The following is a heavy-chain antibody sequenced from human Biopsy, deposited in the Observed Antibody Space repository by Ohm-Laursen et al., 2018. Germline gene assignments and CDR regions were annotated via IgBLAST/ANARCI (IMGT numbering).Heavy chain of an antibody. D-gene: IGHD1-1*01. J-gene: IGHJ6*02. V-gene: IGHV1-69*06. CDR3: ARAKLEPVYYYYGMDV. CDR2: IIPMLGTV. CDR1: GGTFQKYG. Sequence: SSVKVSCKASGGTFQKYGVTWVRQAPGQGLEWMGGIIPMLGTVQYARKLRGRVTMTADTSTSTAYMEVTSLRSDDTAVYYCARAKLEPVYYYYGMDVWGQGTTVTVSS.